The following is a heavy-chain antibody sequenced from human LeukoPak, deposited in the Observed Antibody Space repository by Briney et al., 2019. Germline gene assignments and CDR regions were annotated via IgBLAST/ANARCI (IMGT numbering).Heavy chain of an antibody. CDR2: INHSGST. V-gene: IGHV4-34*01. Sequence: PSETLSLTCAVYGGSFSGYYWSWIRQPPGKGLEWIGEINHSGSTNYNPSLKSRVTISVDTSKNQFSLKLSSVTAADTAVYYCASLYNSSHDYWGQGTLVTVSS. D-gene: IGHD6-13*01. CDR1: GGSFSGYY. CDR3: ASLYNSSHDY. J-gene: IGHJ4*02.